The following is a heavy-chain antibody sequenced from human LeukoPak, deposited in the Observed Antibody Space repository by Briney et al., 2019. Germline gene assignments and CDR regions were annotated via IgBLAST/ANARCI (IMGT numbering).Heavy chain of an antibody. Sequence: GGSLRLSCAASGFTFSRYDMSWVRQAPGKGLEWVSAISGSGGSTYYADSVKGRFTISRDNGKNTLYLQMNSLGGDDTAVYYCAKDQAAAWGQGTRVTVSS. CDR3: AKDQAAA. J-gene: IGHJ5*02. D-gene: IGHD6-25*01. V-gene: IGHV3-23*01. CDR1: GFTFSRYD. CDR2: ISGSGGST.